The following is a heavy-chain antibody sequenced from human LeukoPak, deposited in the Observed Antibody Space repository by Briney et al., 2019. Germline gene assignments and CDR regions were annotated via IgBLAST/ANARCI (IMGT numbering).Heavy chain of an antibody. V-gene: IGHV4-30-4*01. D-gene: IGHD2-15*01. Sequence: PSQTLSLTCTVSGGSIRSGEYYWSWIRQPPGKGLEWFGYIYTSGSTNYNPSLKSRVTISVDTSKNQFSLKLSSVTAADTAVYYCARPVVAATNWFDPWGQGTLVTVSS. CDR1: GGSIRSGEYY. J-gene: IGHJ5*02. CDR2: IYTSGST. CDR3: ARPVVAATNWFDP.